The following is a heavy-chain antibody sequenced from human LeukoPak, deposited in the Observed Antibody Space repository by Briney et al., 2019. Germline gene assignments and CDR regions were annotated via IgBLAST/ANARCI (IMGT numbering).Heavy chain of an antibody. CDR2: IYPGNSDT. CDR1: GYSFISYW. CDR3: AGHVLTLGTATPDY. D-gene: IGHD1-26*01. V-gene: IGHV5-51*01. J-gene: IGHJ4*02. Sequence: GESLKISCKGSGYSFISYWIGWVRQMPGKGLEWMGIIYPGNSDTIYSPSFQGQVSISADKSINTAFLQWSSLKASDTAMYYCAGHVLTLGTATPDYWGQGTLVTVSS.